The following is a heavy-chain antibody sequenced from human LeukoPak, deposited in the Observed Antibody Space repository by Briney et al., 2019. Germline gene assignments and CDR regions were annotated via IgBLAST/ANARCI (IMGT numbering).Heavy chain of an antibody. CDR3: ARDRGGTGDFDY. Sequence: ASVKVSCKASGYTFINYVMHWVRRAPGQRPEWMGWINVGNGDTEYSQRFQGRVTIARDTSASTAYMELSSLRSEDTAVYYCARDRGGTGDFDYWGQGTLVTVSS. J-gene: IGHJ4*02. D-gene: IGHD1-1*01. CDR1: GYTFINYV. CDR2: INVGNGDT. V-gene: IGHV1-3*01.